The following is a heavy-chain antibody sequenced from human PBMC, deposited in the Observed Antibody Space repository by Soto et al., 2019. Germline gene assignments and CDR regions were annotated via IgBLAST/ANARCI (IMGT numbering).Heavy chain of an antibody. V-gene: IGHV4-39*01. D-gene: IGHD5-18*01. J-gene: IGHJ6*02. Sequence: SETLSLTCTVSGGSISSSSYYWGWIRQPPGKGLEWIGSTFYSGSTYYNPSLKSRVTISVDTSKNQFSLKLSSVTAADTAVYYCACIFSGGCSYGFYYYGMDVWGQGTTVTVS. CDR2: TFYSGST. CDR3: ACIFSGGCSYGFYYYGMDV. CDR1: GGSISSSSYY.